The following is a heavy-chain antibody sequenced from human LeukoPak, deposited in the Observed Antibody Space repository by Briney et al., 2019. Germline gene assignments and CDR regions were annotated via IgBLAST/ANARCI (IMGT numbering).Heavy chain of an antibody. V-gene: IGHV4-39*01. D-gene: IGHD6-13*01. CDR1: GGSISSSSYY. CDR3: SRAYSSSWYYFDY. Sequence: SETLSLTCTVSGGSISSSSYYWGWIRQPPGKGLEWIGSIHYSGSTYYNPSLKSRVTISVDTSKNQFSLKLSSVTAADTAGYYCSRAYSSSWYYFDYWGQGTLVSVSS. CDR2: IHYSGST. J-gene: IGHJ4*02.